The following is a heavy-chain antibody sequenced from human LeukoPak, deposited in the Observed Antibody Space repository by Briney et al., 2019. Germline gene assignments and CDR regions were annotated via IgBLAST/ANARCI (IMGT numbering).Heavy chain of an antibody. CDR1: GGTFSSYG. Sequence: GASVKVSCKAPGGTFSSYGVSWVRQAPGQGLEWMGGIIPIFSTANYAQKFQGRVTITADESTRTAYMELSSLGSEDTAVYYCAREVAAAMFHYAMDVWGQGTTVTVSS. J-gene: IGHJ6*02. CDR3: AREVAAAMFHYAMDV. V-gene: IGHV1-69*13. D-gene: IGHD6-13*01. CDR2: IIPIFSTA.